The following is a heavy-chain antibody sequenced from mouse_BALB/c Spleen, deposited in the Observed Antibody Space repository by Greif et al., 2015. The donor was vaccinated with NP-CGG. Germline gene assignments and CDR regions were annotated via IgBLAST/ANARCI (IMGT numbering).Heavy chain of an antibody. J-gene: IGHJ4*01. CDR2: IDTSDSYT. CDR1: GYTFTDYW. CDR3: ARAPPIYDGYRDAMDY. V-gene: IGHV1-69*01. D-gene: IGHD2-3*01. Sequence: QVQLQQPGAELVMPGASVKMSCKASGYTFTDYWMHWVKQRPGQGLEWIGAIDTSDSYTSYNQKVKGKATLTVDESSSTAYMQLSSLTSAYSAVYYCARAPPIYDGYRDAMDYWGQGTSVTVSS.